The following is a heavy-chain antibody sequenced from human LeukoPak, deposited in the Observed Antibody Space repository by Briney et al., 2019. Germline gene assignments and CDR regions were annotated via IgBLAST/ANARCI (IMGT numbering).Heavy chain of an antibody. CDR3: ARVTEDYFDY. V-gene: IGHV4-4*07. CDR2: MYSSGST. Sequence: PSETLSLTCTVSGGSISSYYWSWIRQPAGKGLEWVGRMYSSGSTNYNPSRKRGGTITVEKSKNLFSLKLSSVTAADTAVYYCARVTEDYFDYWGQGTLVTVSS. CDR1: GGSISSYY. J-gene: IGHJ4*02. D-gene: IGHD3-16*01.